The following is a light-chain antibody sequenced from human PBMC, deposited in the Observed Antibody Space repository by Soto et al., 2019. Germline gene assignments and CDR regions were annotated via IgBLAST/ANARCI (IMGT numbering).Light chain of an antibody. J-gene: IGKJ5*01. Sequence: DIQMAQSPSFLSASVGDRVTITCRASQAISNYLNWYQQKPGTAPKLLIYAASSLQSGVPSRFSGSGSGTDFTLTISSLQPEDFATYYCQQSYSTPITFGQGTRLEIK. CDR2: AAS. V-gene: IGKV1-39*01. CDR3: QQSYSTPIT. CDR1: QAISNY.